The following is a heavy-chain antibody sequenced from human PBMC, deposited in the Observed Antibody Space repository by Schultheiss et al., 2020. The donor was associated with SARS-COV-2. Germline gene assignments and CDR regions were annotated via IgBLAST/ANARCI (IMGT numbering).Heavy chain of an antibody. CDR3: ARGSPNDYDYVWGSYRYPFDY. CDR2: TYYRSKWYT. D-gene: IGHD3-16*02. J-gene: IGHJ4*02. CDR1: GDSVSSNSAA. V-gene: IGHV6-1*01. Sequence: SQTLSLTCAISGDSVSSNSAAWNWIRQSPSRGLEWLGRTYYRSKWYTEYAVSVKSRITINPDTSKNQFSLQLNSVTPEDTAVYYCARGSPNDYDYVWGSYRYPFDYWGQGTLVTVSS.